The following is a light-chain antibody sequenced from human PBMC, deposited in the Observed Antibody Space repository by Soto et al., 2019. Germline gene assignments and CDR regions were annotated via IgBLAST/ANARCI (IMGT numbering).Light chain of an antibody. CDR1: SSNIGSNT. CDR3: AAWDDSLNGSYV. V-gene: IGLV1-44*01. Sequence: QSVLTQPPSASGTPGQRVTISCSGSSSNIGSNTVNWYQQLPGTAPKLLIYSNNQRPSGVPDRFSVSKSGTSASLAISGLQSEDEDDYYCAAWDDSLNGSYVFGAGTKLTVL. J-gene: IGLJ1*01. CDR2: SNN.